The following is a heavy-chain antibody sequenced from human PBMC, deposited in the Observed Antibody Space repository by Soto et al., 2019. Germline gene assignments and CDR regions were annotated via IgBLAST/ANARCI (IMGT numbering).Heavy chain of an antibody. D-gene: IGHD1-1*01. V-gene: IGHV3-23*01. CDR2: ISGSDGST. J-gene: IGHJ5*02. CDR3: AKSLNINWKNWFDP. Sequence: PGGSLRLSCAASGFTFSSSAMNWVRQAPGEGLEWVSVISGSDGSTYYADSVKGRFTISRDNSKNTLYLDMNSLRAEDTAVYYCAKSLNINWKNWFDPWGQGTLVTVS. CDR1: GFTFSSSA.